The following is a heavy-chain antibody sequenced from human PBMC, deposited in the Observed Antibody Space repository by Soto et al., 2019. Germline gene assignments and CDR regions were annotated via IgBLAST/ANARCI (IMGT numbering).Heavy chain of an antibody. CDR3: ATYDFWRFDY. J-gene: IGHJ4*02. D-gene: IGHD3-3*01. Sequence: EVQLLQSGGGLVQPGGSLRLSGAASAFNFSGSSMSWVRQAPGKGLHWVSGISRTGGRTFYTDSVKGRFTISRDNSDNTLHLQLNRLRVEVTALYYCATYDFWRFDYWGQGIVVTVPS. CDR2: ISRTGGRT. CDR1: AFNFSGSS. V-gene: IGHV3-23*01.